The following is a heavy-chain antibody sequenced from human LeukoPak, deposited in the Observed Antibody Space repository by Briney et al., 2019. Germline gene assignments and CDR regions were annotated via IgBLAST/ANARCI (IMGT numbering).Heavy chain of an antibody. Sequence: SETLSLTCAVYGGSFSGYYWSWIRQPAGKGLEWIGRISTSRSTNYNPSLKSRVTMSVDTSKNQFSLKLSSVTAADTAVYYCARYYDSSGYFHFDYWGQGTLVTVSS. CDR1: GGSFSGYY. D-gene: IGHD3-22*01. CDR2: ISTSRST. CDR3: ARYYDSSGYFHFDY. V-gene: IGHV4-59*10. J-gene: IGHJ4*02.